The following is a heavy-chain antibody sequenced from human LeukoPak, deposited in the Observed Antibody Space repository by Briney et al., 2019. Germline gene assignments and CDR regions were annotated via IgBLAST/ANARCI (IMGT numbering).Heavy chain of an antibody. CDR1: GFTFSGSA. J-gene: IGHJ6*02. D-gene: IGHD3-10*01. CDR3: TRFGEVRGVIKGPGYYYYGMDV. CDR2: IRSKANSYAT. V-gene: IGHV3-73*01. Sequence: PGGSLRLSCAASGFTFSGSAMHWVRQASGKGLEWVGRIRSKANSYATAYAASVKGRFTISRDDSKNTAYLQMDSLKTEDTAVYYCTRFGEVRGVIKGPGYYYYGMDVWGQGTTVTVSS.